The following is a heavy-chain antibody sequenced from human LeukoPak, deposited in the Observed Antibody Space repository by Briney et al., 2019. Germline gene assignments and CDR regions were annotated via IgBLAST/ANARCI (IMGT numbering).Heavy chain of an antibody. CDR1: GYTFTGYY. CDR3: ARSSGDYDSSGYKIHDAFDI. CDR2: INPNSGGT. Sequence: ASVKVSCKASGYTFTGYYMHWVRQAPGQGLEWMGWINPNSGGTNYAQKFQGRVTMTRDTSTSTVYMELSSLRSEDTAVYYCARSSGDYDSSGYKIHDAFDIWGQGTMVTVSS. J-gene: IGHJ3*02. D-gene: IGHD3-22*01. V-gene: IGHV1-2*02.